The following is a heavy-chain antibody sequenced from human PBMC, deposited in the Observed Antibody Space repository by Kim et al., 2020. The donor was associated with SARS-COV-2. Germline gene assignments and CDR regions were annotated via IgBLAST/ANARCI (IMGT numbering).Heavy chain of an antibody. CDR2: IYYSGST. CDR3: ATLWGMSIQNTKGRVAANYETADY. CDR1: GGSISSSSYY. V-gene: IGHV4-39*07. J-gene: IGHJ4*02. Sequence: SETLSLTCTVSGGSISSSSYYWGWIRQPPGKGLEWIGSIYYSGSTYYNPSLKSRVTISVDTSKNQFSLKLSSVTAADTAVYYCATLWGMSIQNTKGRVAANYETADYWGQGTLVTVSS. D-gene: IGHD2-15*01.